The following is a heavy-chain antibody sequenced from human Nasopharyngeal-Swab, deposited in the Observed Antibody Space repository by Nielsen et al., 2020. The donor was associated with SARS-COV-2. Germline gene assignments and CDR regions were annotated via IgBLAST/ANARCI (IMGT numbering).Heavy chain of an antibody. CDR3: ASSGTGALFDY. J-gene: IGHJ4*02. CDR2: ISSSSSYI. CDR1: GFTFSSYS. Sequence: GGSLRLSCAASGFTFSSYSMNWVRQAPGKGLEWVSSISSSSSYIYYADSVKGRFTIPRDNAKNSLYLQMNSLRAEDTAVYYCASSGTGALFDYWGQGTLVTVSS. V-gene: IGHV3-21*01. D-gene: IGHD1-1*01.